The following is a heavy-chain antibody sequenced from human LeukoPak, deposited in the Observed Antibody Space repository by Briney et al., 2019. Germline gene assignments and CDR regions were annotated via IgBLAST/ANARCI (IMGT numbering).Heavy chain of an antibody. CDR3: VRQSTGLDY. J-gene: IGHJ4*02. CDR1: GVTFSSHT. D-gene: IGHD5/OR15-5a*01. Sequence: PGGSLRLSCAPSGVTFSSHTMHWVRQAPGKGLEWVAVIEPDGSNKYHADSVKGRFTISRDNSKNTLYLQLDGLRSEDTAVYYCVRQSTGLDYWGQGTLVTVSS. CDR2: IEPDGSNK. V-gene: IGHV3-30-3*01.